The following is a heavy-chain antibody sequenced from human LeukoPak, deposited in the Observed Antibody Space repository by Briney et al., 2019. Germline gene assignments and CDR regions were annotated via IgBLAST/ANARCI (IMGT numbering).Heavy chain of an antibody. CDR3: ARLTPRVDTAMADYYYYYGMDV. V-gene: IGHV4-39*01. D-gene: IGHD5-18*01. CDR1: GGSISSSSYY. J-gene: IGHJ6*02. CDR2: IYYSGST. Sequence: SETLSLTCTVSGGSISSSSYYWGWLRQPPGRGLEWIGSIYYSGSTYYNPSRKRRVTISVDTSKNQFSLQLSSVTAADTAVYYCARLTPRVDTAMADYYYYYGMDVWGQGTTVTVSS.